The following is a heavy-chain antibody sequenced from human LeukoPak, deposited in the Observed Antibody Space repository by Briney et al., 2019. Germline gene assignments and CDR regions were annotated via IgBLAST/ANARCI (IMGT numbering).Heavy chain of an antibody. J-gene: IGHJ4*02. CDR3: ARERYCSGASCPNSNRYFDF. CDR2: ISGSGGTT. D-gene: IGHD2-15*01. CDR1: GFTFSSYA. V-gene: IGHV3-23*01. Sequence: GGSLRLSCAASGFTFSSYAMSWVRQAPGKGLEWVSAISGSGGTTYYADSVKGRFTISRDNSKNTLYLQMNSLRAEDTAVYYCARERYCSGASCPNSNRYFDFWGQGTLVTVSS.